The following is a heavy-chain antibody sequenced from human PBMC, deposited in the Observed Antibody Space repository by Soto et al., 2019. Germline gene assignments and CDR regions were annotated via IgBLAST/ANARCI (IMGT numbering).Heavy chain of an antibody. J-gene: IGHJ4*02. CDR1: GFTFSSYG. Sequence: QVQLVESGGGVVQPGRSLRLSCAASGFTFSSYGMHWVRQAPGKGLEWVAVIWYDGSNKYYADSVKGRFTISRDNSKNTLYLQMNSLRVEDTAVYYCARDSRYSYGFDYWGQGTLVTVSS. D-gene: IGHD5-18*01. CDR3: ARDSRYSYGFDY. CDR2: IWYDGSNK. V-gene: IGHV3-33*01.